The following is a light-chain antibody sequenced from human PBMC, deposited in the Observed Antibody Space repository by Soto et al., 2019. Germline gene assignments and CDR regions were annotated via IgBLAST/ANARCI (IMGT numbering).Light chain of an antibody. CDR2: GVS. J-gene: IGKJ1*01. CDR3: HQSGDSPT. V-gene: IGKV3-20*01. CDR1: QTVNANF. Sequence: EIVLTQSPGTLSLSPGERATLYCRSSQTVNANFLAWYQQKPGQAPRLLIYGVSNRAPGIPDRFSGSGSGTDITLTISRLEPEDFAVYYCHQSGDSPTFGQGTTGDI.